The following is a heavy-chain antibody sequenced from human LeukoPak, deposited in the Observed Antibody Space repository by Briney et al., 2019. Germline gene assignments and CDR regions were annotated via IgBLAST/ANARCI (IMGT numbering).Heavy chain of an antibody. D-gene: IGHD6-19*01. V-gene: IGHV3-30*18. CDR2: ISYDGSNK. CDR1: GFTFSSYG. CDR3: AKDKYSSGLLIYYFDY. Sequence: GGSLRLSCAASGFTFSSYGMHWVRQAPGKGLGWVAVISYDGSNKYYADSVKGRFTISRDNSKNTLYLQMNSLRAEDTAVYYCAKDKYSSGLLIYYFDYWGQGTLVTVSS. J-gene: IGHJ4*02.